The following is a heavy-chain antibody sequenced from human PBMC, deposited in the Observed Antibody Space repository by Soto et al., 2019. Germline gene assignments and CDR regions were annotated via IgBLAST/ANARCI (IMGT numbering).Heavy chain of an antibody. J-gene: IGHJ4*02. Sequence: QVQLQESGPGLAKPSGTLSLTCAVSGASISSSDWWTWVRQPPGKELEWLGEISHSGSTNYSPSLRGLGTRSVAKSKTQCSLKLASVTAADTAVYYCASAYDRTVSPARYFDFWGQGTLVTVSS. V-gene: IGHV4-4*02. CDR3: ASAYDRTVSPARYFDF. CDR2: ISHSGST. D-gene: IGHD3-22*01. CDR1: GASISSSDW.